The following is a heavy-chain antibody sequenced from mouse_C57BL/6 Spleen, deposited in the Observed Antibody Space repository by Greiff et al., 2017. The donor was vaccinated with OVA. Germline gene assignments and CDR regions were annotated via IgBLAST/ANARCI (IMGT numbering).Heavy chain of an antibody. CDR2: INPNNGGT. Sequence: VQLQQSGPELVKPGASVKISCKASGYTFTDYYMNWVKQSHGKSLEWIGDINPNNGGTSYNQKFKGKATLTVDKSSSTAYMELRSLTSEDSAVYYCARDYDYPDYAMDYWGQGTSVTVSS. CDR1: GYTFTDYY. D-gene: IGHD2-4*01. CDR3: ARDYDYPDYAMDY. J-gene: IGHJ4*01. V-gene: IGHV1-26*01.